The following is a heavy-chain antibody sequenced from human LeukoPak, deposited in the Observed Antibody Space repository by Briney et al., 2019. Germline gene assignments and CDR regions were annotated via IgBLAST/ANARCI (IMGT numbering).Heavy chain of an antibody. D-gene: IGHD2-2*01. CDR3: VLSWSSTSPDSDHYYGMDV. CDR2: ISSNGGST. V-gene: IGHV3-64D*06. Sequence: GGSLRLSCSASGFTFSSYAMHWVRQAPGKGLEYVSAISSNGGSTYYADSVKGRFTISRDNSKNTLYLQMSSLGAEDTAVYYCVLSWSSTSPDSDHYYGMDVWGKGTTVTVSS. J-gene: IGHJ6*04. CDR1: GFTFSSYA.